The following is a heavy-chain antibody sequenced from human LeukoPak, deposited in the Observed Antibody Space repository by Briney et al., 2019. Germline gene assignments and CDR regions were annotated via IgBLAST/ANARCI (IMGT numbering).Heavy chain of an antibody. CDR2: IYYSGST. Sequence: SETLSLTCTASGGSISSYYWSWIRQPPGKGLEWIGYIYYSGSTNYNPSLKSRVTISVDTSKNQFSLKLSSVTAADTAVYYCARRSRQLEDYFDYWGQGTLVTVSS. V-gene: IGHV4-59*08. CDR3: ARRSRQLEDYFDY. D-gene: IGHD6-6*01. CDR1: GGSISSYY. J-gene: IGHJ4*02.